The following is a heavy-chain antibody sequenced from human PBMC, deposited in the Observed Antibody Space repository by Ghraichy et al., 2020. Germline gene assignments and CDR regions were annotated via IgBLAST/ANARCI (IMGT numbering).Heavy chain of an antibody. J-gene: IGHJ4*02. CDR2: IYYSGST. CDR3: ASATAWLGNDY. Sequence: SETLSLTCTVSGVSVNGGSHYWSWIRQAPGKGLEWIGYIYYSGSTNYKPSLKSRVTISLDTSNNQFSLRLSSVTAADTAVYYCASATAWLGNDYWGQGTLVTVSS. D-gene: IGHD6-19*01. CDR1: GVSVNGGSHY. V-gene: IGHV4-61*01.